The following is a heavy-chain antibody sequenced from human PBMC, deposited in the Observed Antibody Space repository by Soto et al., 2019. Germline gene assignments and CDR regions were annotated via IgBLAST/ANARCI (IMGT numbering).Heavy chain of an antibody. D-gene: IGHD4-17*01. CDR1: GFTFSSYA. CDR3: ARGGLRSDAFDI. CDR2: ISYDGSNK. Sequence: QVQLVESGGGVVQPGRSLRLSCAASGFTFSSYAMHWVRQAPGKGLEWVAVISYDGSNKYYADSVKGRFTISRDNSKNTLYLQMNSLRAEDTAVYYCARGGLRSDAFDIWGKGTMVTVSS. V-gene: IGHV3-30-3*01. J-gene: IGHJ3*02.